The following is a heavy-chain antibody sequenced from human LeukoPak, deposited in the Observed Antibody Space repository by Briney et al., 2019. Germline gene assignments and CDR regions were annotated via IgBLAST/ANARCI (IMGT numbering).Heavy chain of an antibody. CDR1: GGSFSGDY. CDR2: INHSGST. J-gene: IGHJ4*02. D-gene: IGHD3-22*01. CDR3: AKRYYYDSSGYPNGNYFDY. Sequence: SETLSLTCAVYGGSFSGDYWSWIRQPPGKGLEWSGEINHSGSTNYNPSLKSRVTISVDTSKNKLSLKLSSVTAADTAVYYCAKRYYYDSSGYPNGNYFDYWGQGTLVTVSS. V-gene: IGHV4-34*01.